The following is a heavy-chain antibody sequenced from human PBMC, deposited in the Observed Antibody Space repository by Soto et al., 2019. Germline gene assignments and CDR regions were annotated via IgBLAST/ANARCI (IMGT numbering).Heavy chain of an antibody. CDR2: ISGSGGST. V-gene: IGHV3-23*01. J-gene: IGHJ4*02. Sequence: GGSLRLSCAASGFTFSSYAMSWVRQAPGKGLEWVSAISGSGGSTYYADSVKGRFTISRDNSKNTLYLQMNSLRAEDTAVYCCAKAPSVVTAAMDYWGQGTLVTVSS. D-gene: IGHD2-2*01. CDR1: GFTFSSYA. CDR3: AKAPSVVTAAMDY.